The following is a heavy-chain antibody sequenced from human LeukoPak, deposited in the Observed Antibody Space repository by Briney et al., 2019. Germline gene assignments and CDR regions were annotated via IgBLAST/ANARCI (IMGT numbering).Heavy chain of an antibody. CDR1: GGSISSSTYH. J-gene: IGHJ4*02. V-gene: IGHV4-39*01. Sequence: SETLSLTCTVSGGSISSSTYHWGWIRQPPGKGLEWIGSFTGNTYSNPSLKSRVTISLDTSKNQFSLKLTSVTPADTAMYYCTRLVNGRPLDLSGQGVLVAVSS. CDR2: FTGNT. D-gene: IGHD2-8*01. CDR3: TRLVNGRPLDL.